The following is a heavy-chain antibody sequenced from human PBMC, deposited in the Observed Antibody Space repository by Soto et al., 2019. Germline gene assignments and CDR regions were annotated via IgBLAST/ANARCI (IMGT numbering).Heavy chain of an antibody. CDR1: GGTFSSYT. D-gene: IGHD4-17*01. J-gene: IGHJ4*02. V-gene: IGHV1-69*02. Sequence: QVQLVQSGAEVKKPGSSVKVSCKASGGTFSSYTISWVRQAPGQGLEWMGRIIPILGIANYAQKFQGRVSITADKSTSTAYMELSSLRSEDTAVYYCARGDVQATVTAYDYWGQGTLVTVSS. CDR2: IIPILGIA. CDR3: ARGDVQATVTAYDY.